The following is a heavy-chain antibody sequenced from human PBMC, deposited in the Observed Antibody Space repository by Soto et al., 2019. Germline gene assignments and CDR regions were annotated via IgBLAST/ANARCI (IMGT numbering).Heavy chain of an antibody. CDR3: TTDSDFYGDYETGPYYYYGMDV. Sequence: EVQLVESGGGLVKPGGSLRLSCAASGFTFSNAWMNWVRQAPGKGLEWVGRIKSKTDGGTTDYAAPVKGRFTISRDDSNNTLYMQMNSLKTENTAVYYYTTDSDFYGDYETGPYYYYGMDVWGQGTTVTVSS. J-gene: IGHJ6*02. V-gene: IGHV3-15*07. D-gene: IGHD4-17*01. CDR2: IKSKTDGGTT. CDR1: GFTFSNAW.